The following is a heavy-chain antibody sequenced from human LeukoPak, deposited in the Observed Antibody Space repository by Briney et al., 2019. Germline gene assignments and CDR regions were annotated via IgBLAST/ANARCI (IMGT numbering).Heavy chain of an antibody. CDR3: ARVGYFDWLFPLYYFDY. Sequence: ASVKVSCKASGYTFSSYGINWVRQAPGQGLEWMGWMNPNSGNTGYAQKFQGRVTMTRNTSISTAYMELSSLRSEDTAVYYCARVGYFDWLFPLYYFDYWGQGTLVTVSS. V-gene: IGHV1-8*02. CDR2: MNPNSGNT. CDR1: GYTFSSYG. D-gene: IGHD3-9*01. J-gene: IGHJ4*02.